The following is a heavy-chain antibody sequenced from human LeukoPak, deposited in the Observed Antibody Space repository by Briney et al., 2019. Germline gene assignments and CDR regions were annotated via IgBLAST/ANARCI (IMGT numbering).Heavy chain of an antibody. D-gene: IGHD6-19*01. CDR3: ARANSGWSINFDY. V-gene: IGHV4-34*01. Sequence: SETLSLTCAVYGWSFSGYYWTWIRQPPGKGLEWIGEIDHSGSTNYNPPLKSRVTISVDTSKNQFSLKLSSVTAADTAVYYCARANSGWSINFDYWDQGTLVTVSS. J-gene: IGHJ4*02. CDR2: IDHSGST. CDR1: GWSFSGYY.